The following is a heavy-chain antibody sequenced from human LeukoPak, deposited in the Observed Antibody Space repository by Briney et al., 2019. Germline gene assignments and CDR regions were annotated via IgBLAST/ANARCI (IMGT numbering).Heavy chain of an antibody. CDR2: ISAYNGNT. CDR3: ARAGSTWRSSSSFDD. CDR1: GYTFTSYG. V-gene: IGHV1-18*01. Sequence: ASVKVSCKASGYTFTSYGISWVRQAPGQGLEWMGWISAYNGNTNYAQKLQGRVTMTTDTSTSTAYMELRSLRSDDTAVYYCARAGSTWRSSSSFDDCGQGTLVTVSS. D-gene: IGHD6-6*01. J-gene: IGHJ4*02.